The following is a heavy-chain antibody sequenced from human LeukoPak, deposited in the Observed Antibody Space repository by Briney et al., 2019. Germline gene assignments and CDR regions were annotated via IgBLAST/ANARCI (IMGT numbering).Heavy chain of an antibody. Sequence: PSETLSLTCTVSGGSISAYYWSWIRQPPGKGLEWIGYIQYSGTTNYYPSLKSRVTIALDTSKNQFSLKLNSVTAADTAVYYCARFGTSSSRFFDQWGQGTLVTVSS. CDR3: ARFGTSSSRFFDQ. J-gene: IGHJ4*02. V-gene: IGHV4-59*01. CDR2: IQYSGTT. D-gene: IGHD6-6*01. CDR1: GGSISAYY.